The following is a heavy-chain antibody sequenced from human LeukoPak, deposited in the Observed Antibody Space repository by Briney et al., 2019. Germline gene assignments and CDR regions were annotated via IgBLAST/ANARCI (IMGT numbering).Heavy chain of an antibody. J-gene: IGHJ4*02. Sequence: PGGSLRLSCAASGFTFSSYAMHWVRQAPGKGLELVAVTSYDGSNKYYADSVKGRFTISRDNSKNTLYLQMNSLRAEDTAVYYCARDMVPDEYYFDYWGQGTLVTVSS. D-gene: IGHD3-10*01. V-gene: IGHV3-30*04. CDR1: GFTFSSYA. CDR2: TSYDGSNK. CDR3: ARDMVPDEYYFDY.